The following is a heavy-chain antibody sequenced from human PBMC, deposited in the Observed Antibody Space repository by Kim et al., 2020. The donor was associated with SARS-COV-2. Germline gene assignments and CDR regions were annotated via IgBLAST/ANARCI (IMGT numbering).Heavy chain of an antibody. CDR3: ARDLGSGSYYNPNNWFDP. Sequence: SETLSLTCAVSGGSISSSNWWSWVRQPPGKGLEWIGDIYHSGSTNYNPSLKSRVTISVDKSKNQFSLKLSSVTAADTAVYYCARDLGSGSYYNPNNWFDPWGQGTLVTVSS. V-gene: IGHV4-4*02. D-gene: IGHD3-10*01. CDR1: GGSISSSNW. J-gene: IGHJ5*02. CDR2: IYHSGST.